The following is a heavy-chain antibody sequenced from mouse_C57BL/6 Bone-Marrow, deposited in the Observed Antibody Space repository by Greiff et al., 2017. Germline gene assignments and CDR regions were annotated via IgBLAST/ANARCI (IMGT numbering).Heavy chain of an antibody. V-gene: IGHV1-85*01. CDR2: IYPRDGST. CDR3: ARDYGSSYWYFDV. Sequence: VQLQQSGPELVKPGASVKLSCKASGYTFTSYDINWVKQRPGQGLEWIGWIYPRDGSTKYNEKFKGKATWTVDTSSSTAYMELHSLTSEASAVYFCARDYGSSYWYFDVWGTGTTVTVSS. D-gene: IGHD1-1*01. J-gene: IGHJ1*03. CDR1: GYTFTSYD.